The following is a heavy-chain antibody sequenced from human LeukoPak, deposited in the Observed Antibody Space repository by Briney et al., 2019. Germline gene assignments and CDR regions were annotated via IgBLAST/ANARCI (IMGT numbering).Heavy chain of an antibody. CDR3: ALGMTTVRDWFDP. D-gene: IGHD4-11*01. J-gene: IGHJ5*02. CDR2: INPNSGGT. CDR1: GYTFTSYY. V-gene: IGHV1-2*02. Sequence: GASVKVSCKASGYTFTSYYMHWVRQAPGQGLEGMGWINPNSGGTNYAQKFQGRVTMTRDTSISTAYMELSRLRSDDTAVYYCALGMTTVRDWFDPWGQGTLVTVSS.